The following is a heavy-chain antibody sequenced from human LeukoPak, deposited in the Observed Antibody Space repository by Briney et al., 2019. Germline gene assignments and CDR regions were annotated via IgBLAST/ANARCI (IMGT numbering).Heavy chain of an antibody. CDR1: GFTFSSYS. CDR3: ARDFTGDNWNYAYYMDV. CDR2: ISSSSSTI. J-gene: IGHJ6*03. Sequence: GGSLRLSCAASGFTFSSYSMNWVRQAPGKGLEWVSYISSSSSTIYYADSVKGRFTISRDNAKNSLYLQMNSLRAEDTAVYYCARDFTGDNWNYAYYMDVWGKGTTVTVSS. V-gene: IGHV3-48*01. D-gene: IGHD1-7*01.